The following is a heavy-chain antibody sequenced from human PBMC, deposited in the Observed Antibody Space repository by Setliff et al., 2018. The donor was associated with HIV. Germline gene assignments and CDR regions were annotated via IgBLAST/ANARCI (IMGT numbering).Heavy chain of an antibody. D-gene: IGHD3-22*01. V-gene: IGHV4-34*01. Sequence: LSLTCAVYGGPLSGHYWSWIRQPPGQGLEWIGETSHSGKTNYNPTLQSRVIISADTSKNQFYLKLTSVTAADTAIYYCARPYDSLYGWGQGVLVTVSS. CDR3: ARPYDSLYG. J-gene: IGHJ4*02. CDR1: GGPLSGHY. CDR2: TSHSGKT.